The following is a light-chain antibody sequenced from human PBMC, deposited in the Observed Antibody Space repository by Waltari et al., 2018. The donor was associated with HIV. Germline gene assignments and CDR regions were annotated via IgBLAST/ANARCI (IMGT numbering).Light chain of an antibody. CDR1: QSLTTY. CDR2: DAS. Sequence: EIVLTQPPLTLSLSPGERATLSCRASQSLTTYLAWYKQKPGQAPRLLIFDASTRATGIPARFSGSGSGTDFTLTISSLEPEDSAVYYCQQRSNWPLTFGGGTRLEIK. J-gene: IGKJ4*01. CDR3: QQRSNWPLT. V-gene: IGKV3-11*01.